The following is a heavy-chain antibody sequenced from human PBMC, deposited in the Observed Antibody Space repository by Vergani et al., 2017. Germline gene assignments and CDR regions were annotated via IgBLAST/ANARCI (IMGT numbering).Heavy chain of an antibody. CDR3: AKHFRGWGIDY. D-gene: IGHD3-16*01. Sequence: QVQLVESGGGVVQRGGSLRLSCATSGFTLSNYDMQWIRQGPGKGLEFVAFIKFDGSNEYYADSVKGRFTLSRDFSKNTLYLQMNSLRTYDTATYYCAKHFRGWGIDYWGQGTQVIVSS. CDR1: GFTLSNYD. V-gene: IGHV3-30*02. J-gene: IGHJ4*02. CDR2: IKFDGSNE.